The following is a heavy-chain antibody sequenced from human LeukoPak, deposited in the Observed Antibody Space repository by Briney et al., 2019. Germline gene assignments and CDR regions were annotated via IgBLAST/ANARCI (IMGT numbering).Heavy chain of an antibody. D-gene: IGHD1-14*01. CDR1: GFTFSSYE. CDR3: AKATGYLL. Sequence: GGSLRLSCAASGFTFSSYEMNWVRQAPGKGLEWVSFISTSSSYIYYADSVKGRFTISRDNSENTLYLQMNSLRAEDTAVYYCAKATGYLLWGQGTLVTVSS. CDR2: ISTSSSYI. J-gene: IGHJ4*02. V-gene: IGHV3-21*04.